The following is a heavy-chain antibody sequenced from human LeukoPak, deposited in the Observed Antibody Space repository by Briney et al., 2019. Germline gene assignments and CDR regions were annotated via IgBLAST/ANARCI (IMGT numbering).Heavy chain of an antibody. Sequence: SETLSLTCAVYGGSFSGFYWSWLRQSPGTGLEWIGEINHRGTTNYNPSFKSRVTMSADMSKNEFSLKLSSVTAADTAVYYCARTRYYYNSRSYGAPYYFDYWGQGTLVTVSS. CDR3: ARTRYYYNSRSYGAPYYFDY. CDR2: INHRGTT. CDR1: GGSFSGFY. D-gene: IGHD3-10*01. J-gene: IGHJ4*02. V-gene: IGHV4-34*01.